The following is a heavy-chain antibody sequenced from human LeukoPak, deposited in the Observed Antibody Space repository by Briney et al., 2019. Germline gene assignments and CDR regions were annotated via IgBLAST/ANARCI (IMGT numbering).Heavy chain of an antibody. D-gene: IGHD4-11*01. Sequence: ASVKVSCKASGYTFTSYGISWVRQAPGQGLEWMGWISAYNGNTNYAQKLQGRVTMTTDTSTSTAYMELRSLRSEDTAVYYCARARRTTVTTPNLFDYWGQGTLVTVSS. V-gene: IGHV1-18*01. CDR2: ISAYNGNT. CDR3: ARARRTTVTTPNLFDY. CDR1: GYTFTSYG. J-gene: IGHJ4*02.